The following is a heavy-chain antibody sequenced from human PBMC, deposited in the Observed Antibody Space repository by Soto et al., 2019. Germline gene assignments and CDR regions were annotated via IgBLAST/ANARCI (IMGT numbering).Heavy chain of an antibody. CDR1: GYSFDTFG. CDR2: ISIEKGDT. V-gene: IGHV1-18*01. J-gene: IGHJ2*01. CDR3: ARCYCSVGSCFTCWHFDL. D-gene: IGHD2-15*01. Sequence: QVQVVQSGAEVKKPGASVKVACKASGYSFDTFGMSWVRQAPGQGLEWMGWISIEKGDTNSAQKFQDRVTMTTDTSTSTAYMALRRLTSDDTAVYYCARCYCSVGSCFTCWHFDLWGRGTLVTVSS.